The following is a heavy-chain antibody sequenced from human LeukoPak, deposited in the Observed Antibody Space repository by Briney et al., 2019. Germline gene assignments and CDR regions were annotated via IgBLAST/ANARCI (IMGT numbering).Heavy chain of an antibody. J-gene: IGHJ4*02. CDR3: ARGLDSSGTDGGFDY. D-gene: IGHD3-22*01. Sequence: ASVKVSCKASGYTFTGYYMHWVRQAPGQGLEWMGWINPNSGGTNYAQKFQGRVTMTRDTSISTAYMELSRLRSDDTAVYYCARGLDSSGTDGGFDYWGQGTLVTVSS. CDR2: INPNSGGT. CDR1: GYTFTGYY. V-gene: IGHV1-2*02.